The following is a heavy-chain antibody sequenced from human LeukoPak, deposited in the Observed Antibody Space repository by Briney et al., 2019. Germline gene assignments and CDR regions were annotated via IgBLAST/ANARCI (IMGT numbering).Heavy chain of an antibody. CDR2: ISGSGGST. D-gene: IGHD3-10*01. CDR1: GFTFSSYA. CDR3: AKDEAGIRGPLVY. Sequence: GGSLRLSCAASGFTFSSYAMSWVRQAPGKGLERVSAISGSGGSTYYADTVKGRFTISRDNSKNTLYLQMNSLRAEDTAVYYCAKDEAGIRGPLVYWGQGTLVTVSS. V-gene: IGHV3-23*01. J-gene: IGHJ4*02.